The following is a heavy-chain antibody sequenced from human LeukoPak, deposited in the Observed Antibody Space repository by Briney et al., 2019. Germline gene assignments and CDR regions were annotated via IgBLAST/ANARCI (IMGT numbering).Heavy chain of an antibody. D-gene: IGHD3-10*01. J-gene: IGHJ4*02. CDR1: GYSFTSYW. V-gene: IGHV5-51*01. CDR3: ARGVVRGVIVSDFDY. CDR2: IYPGDSDT. Sequence: GESLKISCKGSGYSFTSYWIGWVRQMPGKGLEWMVIIYPGDSDTRYSPSFQGQVTISVDKSISTAYLQWSSLKASDTAMYYCARGVVRGVIVSDFDYWGQGTLVTVSS.